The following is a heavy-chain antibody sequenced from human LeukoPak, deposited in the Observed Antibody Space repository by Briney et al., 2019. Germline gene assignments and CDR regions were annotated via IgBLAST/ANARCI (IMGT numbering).Heavy chain of an antibody. CDR2: ISAYNGNT. D-gene: IGHD3-9*01. J-gene: IGHJ5*02. Sequence: ASVKVSCKASGYTFTSYGISWVRQAPGQGLEWMGWISAYNGNTNYAQKPQGRVTMITDTSTSTAYMELRSLGADDADVYGCARDSITICSHFHNGFDPWGQGTLVTVSS. V-gene: IGHV1-18*04. CDR1: GYTFTSYG. CDR3: ARDSITICSHFHNGFDP.